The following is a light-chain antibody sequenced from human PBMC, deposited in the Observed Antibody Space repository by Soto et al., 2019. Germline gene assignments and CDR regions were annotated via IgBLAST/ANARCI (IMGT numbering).Light chain of an antibody. Sequence: DIQMTQSPSSLSASVADRVTITCQASHDISNYLNCYQQKPGKAPRLLIYEASNLETGFPSRFSGSGSGTDFTFTIRSLQTEDIATYYCQQYDNLMYTFGQGTKLEIK. V-gene: IGKV1-33*01. CDR1: HDISNY. J-gene: IGKJ2*01. CDR2: EAS. CDR3: QQYDNLMYT.